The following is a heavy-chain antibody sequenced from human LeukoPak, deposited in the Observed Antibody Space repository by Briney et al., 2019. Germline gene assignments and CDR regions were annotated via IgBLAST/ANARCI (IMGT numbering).Heavy chain of an antibody. CDR1: GFTFSSSW. J-gene: IGHJ4*02. V-gene: IGHV3-7*01. CDR3: ATGGY. CDR2: IKQDGSEK. D-gene: IGHD1-1*01. Sequence: SGGSLRLSCAASGFTFSSSWMTWVRQAPGKGLEWLAKIKQDGSEKYYVDSVKGRFTISRDNAKNSLYPQMNSLRTDDTAVYYCATGGYWGQGTLVTVSS.